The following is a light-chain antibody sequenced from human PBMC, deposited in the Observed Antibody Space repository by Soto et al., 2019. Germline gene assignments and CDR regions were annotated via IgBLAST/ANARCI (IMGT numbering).Light chain of an antibody. CDR3: QQHHSLPLT. Sequence: DIQMTQSPSSLSASVGDRVTITCQASQDIGNYLNWYQQKPGKAPKLLIYETPNMEIGVPSRFSGSGSGTGFSFSISSLQPEDIATYYCQQHHSLPLTFGPGTKVDIK. CDR2: ETP. CDR1: QDIGNY. J-gene: IGKJ3*01. V-gene: IGKV1-33*01.